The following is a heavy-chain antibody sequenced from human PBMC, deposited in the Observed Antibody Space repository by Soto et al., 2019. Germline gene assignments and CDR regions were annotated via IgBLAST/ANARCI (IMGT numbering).Heavy chain of an antibody. V-gene: IGHV4-39*01. Sequence: SETLSLTCTVSGGSIRTTSYYWGWIRQPPGKGLEWIGSIYYSGSSYFNPSPKSRVTISVDTSKNQFSVKLTSVTAADTAVYYCARPYASGWFGRNAFDFWGQGILVTVSS. J-gene: IGHJ4*02. D-gene: IGHD6-19*01. CDR1: GGSIRTTSYY. CDR3: ARPYASGWFGRNAFDF. CDR2: IYYSGSS.